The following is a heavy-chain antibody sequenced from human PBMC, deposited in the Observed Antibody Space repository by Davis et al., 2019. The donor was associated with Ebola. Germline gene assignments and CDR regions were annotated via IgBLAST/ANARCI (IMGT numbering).Heavy chain of an antibody. D-gene: IGHD3-16*01. CDR1: KFTFSSYA. CDR2: ISGSGGST. CDR3: AREGELWITFPDY. J-gene: IGHJ4*02. Sequence: GGSLRLSCAASKFTFSSYAMSWVRQAPGKGLEWVSAISGSGGSTYYADSVKGRFTISRDNSKNTLYLQMNSLRAEDTAVYYCAREGELWITFPDYWGQGTLVTVSS. V-gene: IGHV3-23*01.